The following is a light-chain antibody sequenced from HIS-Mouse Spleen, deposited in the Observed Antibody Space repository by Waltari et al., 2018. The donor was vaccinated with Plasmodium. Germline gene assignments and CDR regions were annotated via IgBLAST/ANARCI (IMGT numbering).Light chain of an antibody. J-gene: IGLJ3*02. CDR3: YSTDSSGNHRV. CDR2: EDS. Sequence: SYELTQPPSVSVSPGPTARITCSGDALPKTYAYCYQQKSGQAPVLVISEDSKRPAGIAERFSGSSSGTMATWTISGAQVEDEADYDCYSTDSSGNHRVFGGGTKLTVL. V-gene: IGLV3-10*01. CDR1: ALPKTY.